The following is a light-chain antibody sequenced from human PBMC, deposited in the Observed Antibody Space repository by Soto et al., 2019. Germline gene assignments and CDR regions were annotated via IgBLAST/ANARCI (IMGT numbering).Light chain of an antibody. CDR2: DVT. J-gene: IGLJ2*01. Sequence: QSALTQPASVSGSPGQSITISCTGTSNDIGGYKYVSWYQQHPGKAPKLMIYDVTARPSGVSNRFSGSKSGNTASLTISGLHPEDEADYYCSSCTGSSTHVTFGGGTKLTVL. V-gene: IGLV2-14*03. CDR1: SNDIGGYKY. CDR3: SSCTGSSTHVT.